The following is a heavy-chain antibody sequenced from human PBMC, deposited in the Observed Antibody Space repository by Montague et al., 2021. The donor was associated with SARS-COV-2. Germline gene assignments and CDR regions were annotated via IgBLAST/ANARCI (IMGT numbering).Heavy chain of an antibody. CDR2: INHSGSA. CDR1: GGSFSGYY. Sequence: SETLSLTCAVYGGSFSGYYWSWIRQPPGKGLEWIGEINHSGSANYNPSLKSRVTISVDMPKNQFSLKLSSVTAADTAVYYCARVRYYGSGTSLGMDVWGQGTTVTVSS. CDR3: ARVRYYGSGTSLGMDV. V-gene: IGHV4-34*01. J-gene: IGHJ6*02. D-gene: IGHD3-10*01.